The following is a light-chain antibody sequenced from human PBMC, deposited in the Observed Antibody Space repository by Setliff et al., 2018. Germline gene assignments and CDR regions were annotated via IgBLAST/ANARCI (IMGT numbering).Light chain of an antibody. CDR3: SSYSTRPSLDV. V-gene: IGLV2-14*03. J-gene: IGLJ1*01. Sequence: QSALTQPASVSGSPGQSITIYCIGSSSDIGAYDYVAWYQQHPGKAPKLMIDDVSHRPSGVSHRFSASKSGNTASLTISGLQVEDEADYYCSSYSTRPSLDVFGTGTKVTV. CDR1: SSDIGAYDY. CDR2: DVS.